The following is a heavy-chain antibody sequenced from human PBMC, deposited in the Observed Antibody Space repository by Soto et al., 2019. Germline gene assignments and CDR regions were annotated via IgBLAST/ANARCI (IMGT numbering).Heavy chain of an antibody. CDR1: GYSFTSYW. V-gene: IGHV5-10-1*01. CDR3: ARGLKVATLHKHYFDY. Sequence: PVESLKISCKASGYSFTSYWITWVRQLPGKGLEWVGRIDPSDSSTNYSPAFRGHVAISADRSINTAYLQWSSLKASDTAMYYCARGLKVATLHKHYFDYWAQGTLVTVSS. CDR2: IDPSDSST. J-gene: IGHJ4*02. D-gene: IGHD5-12*01.